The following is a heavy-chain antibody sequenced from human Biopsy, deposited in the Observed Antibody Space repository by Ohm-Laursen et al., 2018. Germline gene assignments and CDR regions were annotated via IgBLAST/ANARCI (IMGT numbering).Heavy chain of an antibody. D-gene: IGHD1-26*01. V-gene: IGHV4-59*08. CDR2: INYTGST. CDR1: GGSISSYY. J-gene: IGHJ2*01. Sequence: TLSLTCTASGGSISSYYWSWIRQPPGKGLEWIGYINYTGSTNYNPSLKSRVTISVDTSMNHLSLRLTSVTAADTAVYYCARHAPSYSGSYWRYFDLWGRGTLVTVSS. CDR3: ARHAPSYSGSYWRYFDL.